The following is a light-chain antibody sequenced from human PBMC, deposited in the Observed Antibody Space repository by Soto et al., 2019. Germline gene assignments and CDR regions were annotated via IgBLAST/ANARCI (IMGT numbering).Light chain of an antibody. CDR2: EVR. CDR3: SSYTRSSTLI. Sequence: QAVVTQPASVSGSPGQSITISCTGTSSDVGGYNYVSWYRQHPGKAPKLMIYEVRNRPSGVSNRFSGSKSGNTASLTISGLQAEDEADYYCSSYTRSSTLIFGIGTKVTVL. V-gene: IGLV2-14*01. CDR1: SSDVGGYNY. J-gene: IGLJ1*01.